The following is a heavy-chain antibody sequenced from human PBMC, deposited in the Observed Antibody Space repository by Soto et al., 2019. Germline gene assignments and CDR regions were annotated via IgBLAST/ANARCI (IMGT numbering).Heavy chain of an antibody. D-gene: IGHD5-12*01. CDR1: GYTFTSYY. CDR3: ARVRNSGYGNDAFDI. V-gene: IGHV1-46*01. Sequence: ASVKVSCKASGYTFTSYYMHWVRQAPGQGLEWMGIINPSNGSTSYAQKFQGRVTMTRDTSTSTAYMELRSLRSDDTAVYYCARVRNSGYGNDAFDIWGQGTMVTVSS. J-gene: IGHJ3*02. CDR2: INPSNGST.